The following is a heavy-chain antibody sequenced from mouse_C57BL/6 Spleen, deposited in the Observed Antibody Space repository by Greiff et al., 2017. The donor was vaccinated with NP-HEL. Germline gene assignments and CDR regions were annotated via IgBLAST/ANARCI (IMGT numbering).Heavy chain of an antibody. CDR3: AIGHYDGYYYAMDY. V-gene: IGHV1-74*01. Sequence: VQLQQPGAELVKPGASVKVSCKASGYTFPRYWMHWVKQRPGQGLEWIGRIHPSDSDTTYNQQFKGKATLTVDKSSSTAYMQLSSLTSEDSAVDYCAIGHYDGYYYAMDYWGQGTSVTVSS. CDR1: GYTFPRYW. J-gene: IGHJ4*01. D-gene: IGHD1-1*01. CDR2: IHPSDSDT.